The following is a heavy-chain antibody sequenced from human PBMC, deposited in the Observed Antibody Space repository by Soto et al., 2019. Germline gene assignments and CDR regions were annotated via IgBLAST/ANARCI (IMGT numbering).Heavy chain of an antibody. CDR3: AKGANGYSYGWYFDY. CDR2: ISGSGGST. Sequence: EVQLLESGGGLVQPGGSLRLSCAASGFTFSSYAMSWVRQAPGKGLEWVSAISGSGGSTYYADSVKGRFTISRDNSKNTLYLQMNRLRAEDKAVYYCAKGANGYSYGWYFDYWGQGTLVTVSS. J-gene: IGHJ4*02. D-gene: IGHD5-18*01. CDR1: GFTFSSYA. V-gene: IGHV3-23*01.